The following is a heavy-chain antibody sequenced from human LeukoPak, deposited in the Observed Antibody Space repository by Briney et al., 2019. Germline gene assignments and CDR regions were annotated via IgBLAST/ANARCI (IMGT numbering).Heavy chain of an antibody. CDR2: IYPGDSDT. J-gene: IGHJ2*01. CDR1: GYSFTSYW. Sequence: GESLKISCKGSGYSFTSYWIGWVRQVPGEGLEWMGIIYPGDSDTRYSPSFQGQVTISADKSISTAYLQWSSLKASDTAMYYCARPRRPGLGYFDLWGRGTLVTVSS. CDR3: ARPRRPGLGYFDL. V-gene: IGHV5-51*01. D-gene: IGHD6-6*01.